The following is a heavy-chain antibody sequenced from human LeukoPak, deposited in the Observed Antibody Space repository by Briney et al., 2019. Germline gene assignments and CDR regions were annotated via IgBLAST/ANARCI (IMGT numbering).Heavy chain of an antibody. V-gene: IGHV1-46*01. J-gene: IGHJ4*02. CDR1: GYTFTSNY. Sequence: ASVKVSCKASGYTFTSNYIHWVRQAPGQGLEWMGMIYPRDGSTSYAQKFQGRVTVTRETSTSTVHMELSGLRSEDTAVYYCARDQEGFDYWGQGILVTVSS. CDR3: ARDQEGFDY. CDR2: IYPRDGST.